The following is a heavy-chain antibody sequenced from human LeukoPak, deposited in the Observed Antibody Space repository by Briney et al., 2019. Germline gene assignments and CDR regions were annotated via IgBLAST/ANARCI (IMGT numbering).Heavy chain of an antibody. D-gene: IGHD3-3*01. CDR1: GGSFNDYH. J-gene: IGHJ4*02. V-gene: IGHV4-34*01. CDR2: INHSGST. CDR3: ARAVKLGFWSGYTPYFDY. Sequence: SETLSLTCAVYGGSFNDYHWSWIRQPPGKGLQWIGEINHSGSTSYNSSLKSRVTISVDTSKNQFSLKLSSVTAADTAVYYCARAVKLGFWSGYTPYFDYWGQGTLVTVSS.